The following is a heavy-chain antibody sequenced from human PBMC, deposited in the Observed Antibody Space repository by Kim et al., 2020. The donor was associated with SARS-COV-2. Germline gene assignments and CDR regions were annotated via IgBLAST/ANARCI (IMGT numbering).Heavy chain of an antibody. Sequence: YADSVKGRFTISRDNAKNSLYLQMNSLRAEDTALYYCAKDRVGLLHSFDYWAQGTLVTVSS. J-gene: IGHJ4*02. D-gene: IGHD3-10*01. V-gene: IGHV3-9*01. CDR3: AKDRVGLLHSFDY.